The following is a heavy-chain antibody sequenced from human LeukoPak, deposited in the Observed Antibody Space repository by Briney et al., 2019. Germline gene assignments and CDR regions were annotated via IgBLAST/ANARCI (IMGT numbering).Heavy chain of an antibody. Sequence: GASVEVSCKASGYTFTSYGISWVRQAPGQGLEWMLWISAYNGNTNYAQKLQGRVTMTTDTSTSTAYMELRSLRSDDTAVYYCARVTPLQYSSGWVGGMDVWGQGTTVTVSS. CDR3: ARVTPLQYSSGWVGGMDV. CDR1: GYTFTSYG. V-gene: IGHV1-18*01. D-gene: IGHD6-19*01. CDR2: ISAYNGNT. J-gene: IGHJ6*02.